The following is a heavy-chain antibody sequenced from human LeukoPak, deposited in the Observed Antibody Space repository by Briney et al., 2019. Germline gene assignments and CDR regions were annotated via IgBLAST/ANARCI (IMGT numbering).Heavy chain of an antibody. CDR3: VAATPHLDY. V-gene: IGHV3-30*02. J-gene: IGHJ4*02. CDR2: IRYDGSNK. Sequence: PGGSLRLSCAASGFTFSSYGMHWVRQAPGKGLEWVAFIRYDGSNKYYADSVKGRFTISRDDAKNTLYLQMNSLRAEDTAVYYCVAATPHLDYWGQGTLVTVSS. CDR1: GFTFSSYG. D-gene: IGHD6-13*01.